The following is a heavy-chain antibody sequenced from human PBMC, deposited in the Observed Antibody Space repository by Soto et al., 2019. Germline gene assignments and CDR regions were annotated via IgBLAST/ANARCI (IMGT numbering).Heavy chain of an antibody. J-gene: IGHJ6*02. V-gene: IGHV4-34*01. Sequence: SETLSLTCAVYGGSFSGYYWSWIRQPPGKGLEWIGEINHSGSTNYNPYLKSRVTISVDTSTNQFSLKLISVTAADTAVYYGAIELIPVYSGDGYYYYYGMDVWGQGTTVTVSS. CDR3: AIELIPVYSGDGYYYYYGMDV. CDR1: GGSFSGYY. D-gene: IGHD5-12*01. CDR2: INHSGST.